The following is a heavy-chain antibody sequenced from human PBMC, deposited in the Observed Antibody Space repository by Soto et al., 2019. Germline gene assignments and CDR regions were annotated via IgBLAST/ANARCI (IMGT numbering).Heavy chain of an antibody. D-gene: IGHD6-13*01. J-gene: IGHJ6*02. CDR2: IDPSDSYT. CDR1: GYSFTSYW. Sequence: GEPLKISWKGSGYSFTSYWISWVRQMPGKGLEWMGRIDPSDSYTNYSPSFQGHVTISADKSISTAYLQWSSLKASDTAMYYCATRSSWRLYYYYGMDVWGQGTTVTVSS. V-gene: IGHV5-10-1*01. CDR3: ATRSSWRLYYYYGMDV.